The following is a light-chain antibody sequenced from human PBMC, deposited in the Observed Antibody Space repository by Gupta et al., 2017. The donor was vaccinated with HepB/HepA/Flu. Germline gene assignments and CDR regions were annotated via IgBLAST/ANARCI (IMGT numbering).Light chain of an antibody. J-gene: IGLJ2*01. CDR2: EVN. CDR1: SSDIGTYNL. CDR3: CSYSGRNTVI. V-gene: IGLV2-23*02. Sequence: QSALTQPASVSGSPGQSITISCTGTSSDIGTYNLVSWYQQHPGKAPKVIIYEVNKRPSGVSNRFSGSKSDNTASLTISGLQAEDEAHYYCCSYSGRNTVIFAGGTKVTVL.